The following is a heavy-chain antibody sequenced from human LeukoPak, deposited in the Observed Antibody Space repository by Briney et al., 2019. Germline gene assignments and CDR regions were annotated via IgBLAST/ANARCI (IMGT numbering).Heavy chain of an antibody. CDR1: GGSISSSNTY. CDR2: IYYSGST. CDR3: ASLLNGGVSHWFDP. V-gene: IGHV4-39*01. D-gene: IGHD7-27*01. J-gene: IGHJ5*02. Sequence: ASETLSLTCTVSGGSISSSNTYWGWIRQPPGKGLEWIATIYYSGSTYYNPSLKSRVTMSVDASKNQFSLELSSVTAADTAVYYCASLLNGGVSHWFDPWGQGTLVTVSS.